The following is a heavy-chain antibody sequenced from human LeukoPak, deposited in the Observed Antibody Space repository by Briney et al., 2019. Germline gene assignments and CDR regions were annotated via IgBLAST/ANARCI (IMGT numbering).Heavy chain of an antibody. V-gene: IGHV4-59*08. CDR3: ARLRRVVVVTATPNWFDP. CDR1: GGSVSSYY. J-gene: IGHJ5*02. Sequence: PSETLSLTCTVSGGSVSSYYWSWIRQPPGKGLEWIGYTFYSGSTIYNPSLKSRITISVDTSKNQFSLRLSSVTAADTAVYYCARLRRVVVVTATPNWFDPWGQGTLVTVSS. CDR2: TFYSGST. D-gene: IGHD2-15*01.